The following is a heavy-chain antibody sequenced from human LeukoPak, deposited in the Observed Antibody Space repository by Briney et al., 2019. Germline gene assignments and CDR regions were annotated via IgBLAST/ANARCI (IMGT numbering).Heavy chain of an antibody. Sequence: SETLSLTCAVSGASISSTNWWSWVRQPPGKGLEWIGEIYHSGNTNYNPSLKSRVTISVDKSKNHFSLKLTSVTAADTAVYYCARVVYYGSGGYFDYWGQGSLVPVSS. D-gene: IGHD3-10*01. CDR2: IYHSGNT. V-gene: IGHV4-4*02. CDR3: ARVVYYGSGGYFDY. J-gene: IGHJ4*02. CDR1: GASISSTNW.